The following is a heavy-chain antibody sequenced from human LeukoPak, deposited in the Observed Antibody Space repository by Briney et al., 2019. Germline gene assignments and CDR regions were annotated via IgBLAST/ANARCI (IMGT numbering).Heavy chain of an antibody. D-gene: IGHD1-7*01. Sequence: GGSLRLSCAASGFTFSSYAMSWVRQAPGKGLEWVGFIRSKAYGGTTEYAASVKGRSTISRDDSKSIAYLQMNSLKTEDTAVYYCTTRGPTGTTWFDPWGQGTLVTVSS. V-gene: IGHV3-49*04. CDR2: IRSKAYGGTT. CDR3: TTRGPTGTTWFDP. J-gene: IGHJ5*02. CDR1: GFTFSSYA.